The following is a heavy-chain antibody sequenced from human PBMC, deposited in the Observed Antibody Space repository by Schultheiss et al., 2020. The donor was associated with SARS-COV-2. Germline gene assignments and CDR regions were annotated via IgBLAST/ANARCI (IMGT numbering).Heavy chain of an antibody. Sequence: GGSLRLSCAASGFTFSSYSMNWVRQAPGKGLEWVAVISYDGSNKYYADSVKGRFTISRDNSKNTLYLQMNSLRAEDTAVYYCAKDLNKLGIAPDRIDYWGQGTLVTVSS. CDR1: GFTFSSYS. CDR3: AKDLNKLGIAPDRIDY. D-gene: IGHD7-27*01. J-gene: IGHJ4*02. V-gene: IGHV3-30*12. CDR2: ISYDGSNK.